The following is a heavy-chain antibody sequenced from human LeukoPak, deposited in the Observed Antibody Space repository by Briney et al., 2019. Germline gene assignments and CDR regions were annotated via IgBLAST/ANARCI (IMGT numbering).Heavy chain of an antibody. V-gene: IGHV3-7*01. J-gene: IGHJ4*02. CDR1: GFTFRSYW. Sequence: GGSLRLSCAASGFTFRSYWMSWVPQAPGKGLEWVANIKQDGSEKYYVDSVKGRFTFSRDNAMNSLFLQMNSLRAEDTAVYYCARDVHGGALDYWGQGTLVTVSS. CDR2: IKQDGSEK. CDR3: ARDVHGGALDY. D-gene: IGHD4-23*01.